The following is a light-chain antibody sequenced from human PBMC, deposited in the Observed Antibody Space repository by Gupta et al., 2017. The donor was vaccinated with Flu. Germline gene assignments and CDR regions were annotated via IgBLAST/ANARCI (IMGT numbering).Light chain of an antibody. CDR3: QAWDSTTGV. V-gene: IGLV3-1*01. J-gene: IGLJ3*02. CDR1: ILRDKF. CDR2: QIN. Sequence: GKTSVTSFSEDILRDKFVCLDKHKPGQSHLLVLYQINKRPAGIPGRFSGSNSGNTATLTISVTQPMDEADYYCQAWDSTTGVFGGGTKVTVL.